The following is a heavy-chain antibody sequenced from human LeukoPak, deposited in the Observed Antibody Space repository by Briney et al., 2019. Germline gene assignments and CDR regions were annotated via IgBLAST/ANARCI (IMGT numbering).Heavy chain of an antibody. V-gene: IGHV4-4*02. J-gene: IGHJ6*03. Sequence: PGGSLRLSCAASGFTFSSYSMNWVRQPPGKGLEWIGEIYHSGSTNYNPSLKSRVTISVDKSKNQFSLKLSSVTAADTAVYYCARGISYYHYMDVWGKGTTVTISS. CDR1: GFTFSSYSM. CDR3: ARGISYYHYMDV. CDR2: IYHSGST.